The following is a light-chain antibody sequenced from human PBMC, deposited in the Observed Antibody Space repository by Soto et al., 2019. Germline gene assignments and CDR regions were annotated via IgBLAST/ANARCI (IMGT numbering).Light chain of an antibody. Sequence: EIVLTQSPGTLSLSPGERATLSCRASQSVSSSYLAWYQQKPGQAPRPLIYRASSRATGIPDRFSGSGSGTDFTLTISRLEPEDFAVYYCLQYGSSPYTFGQGNKLEIK. CDR2: RAS. J-gene: IGKJ2*01. CDR1: QSVSSSY. V-gene: IGKV3-20*01. CDR3: LQYGSSPYT.